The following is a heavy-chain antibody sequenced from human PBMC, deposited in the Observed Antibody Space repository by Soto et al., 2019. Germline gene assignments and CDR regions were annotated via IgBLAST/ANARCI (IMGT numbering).Heavy chain of an antibody. J-gene: IGHJ5*02. Sequence: EQLEQSGAEVKKPGESLKISCKGPGHLFNNHWIGWVRQTPGKGLEWMGLIFTRDSETKTSPSFQGHVSFSVDNSINTVYLQWTSLKTTDTGIYFCARGYFDSSHGYDLWGQGTLVTVSS. CDR1: GHLFNNHW. CDR3: ARGYFDSSHGYDL. D-gene: IGHD3-9*01. V-gene: IGHV5-51*01. CDR2: IFTRDSET.